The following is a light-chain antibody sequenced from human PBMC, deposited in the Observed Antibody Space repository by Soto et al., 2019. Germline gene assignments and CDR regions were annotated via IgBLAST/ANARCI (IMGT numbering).Light chain of an antibody. V-gene: IGKV1-5*01. CDR3: QQYGSSPPIT. CDR2: DAS. CDR1: QSISSW. J-gene: IGKJ5*01. Sequence: IQMTQSPSTLSASVGDRVTITCRASQSISSWLAWYQQKPGKAPKLLIYDASSLQSGVPSRFSGSGSGTDFTLTISSLQPEDFAVYYCQQYGSSPPITFGQGTRLEIK.